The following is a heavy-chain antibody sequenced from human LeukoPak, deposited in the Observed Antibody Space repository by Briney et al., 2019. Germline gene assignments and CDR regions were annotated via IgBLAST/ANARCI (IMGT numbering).Heavy chain of an antibody. CDR1: GFTFSSYS. V-gene: IGHV3-21*01. D-gene: IGHD6-13*01. CDR3: ARDQSSSPNWFDP. CDR2: ISSSSSYI. Sequence: GGSLRLSCAASGFTFSSYSMNWVRQAPGKGLEWVSSISSSSSYIYYADSVKGRFTISRDNAKNSLYLQMSSLRAEDTAVYYCARDQSSSPNWFDPWGQGTLVTVSS. J-gene: IGHJ5*02.